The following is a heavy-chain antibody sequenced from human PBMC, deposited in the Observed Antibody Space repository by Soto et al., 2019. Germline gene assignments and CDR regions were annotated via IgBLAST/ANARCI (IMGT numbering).Heavy chain of an antibody. Sequence: PGGSLRLSCAASGFTFSDYYMDWIRQAPGKGLEWVGRVRKKANTYTTEYAASVKGRLTISRDNAKNTLYLQMNGLTAEDTAVYYCARESGDWPLNWFDPWGQGTLVTVSS. D-gene: IGHD2-21*02. CDR2: VRKKANTYTT. CDR1: GFTFSDYY. J-gene: IGHJ5*02. V-gene: IGHV3-72*01. CDR3: ARESGDWPLNWFDP.